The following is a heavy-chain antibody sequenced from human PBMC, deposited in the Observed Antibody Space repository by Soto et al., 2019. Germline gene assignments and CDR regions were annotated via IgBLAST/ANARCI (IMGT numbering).Heavy chain of an antibody. V-gene: IGHV3-9*01. Sequence: SLRLPCAASGFTFDDYAMHWIRQAPGKGLEWVSGISWNSDTRGYSESVKGRFTISRDNSKQSLYRQMDSLRAKDTALYYCARTTGSFSSSWSQWGQGTLVTVSS. CDR2: ISWNSDTR. J-gene: IGHJ4*02. CDR1: GFTFDDYA. CDR3: ARTTGSFSSSWSQ. D-gene: IGHD6-13*01.